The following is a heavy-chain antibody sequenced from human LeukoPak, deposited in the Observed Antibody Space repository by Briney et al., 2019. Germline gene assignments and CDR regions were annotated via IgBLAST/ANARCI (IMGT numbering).Heavy chain of an antibody. V-gene: IGHV3-66*01. CDR2: IYSGGST. Sequence: GGSLRLSCAASGFTVSSNYMSWVRQAPGKGLEWVSVIYSGGSTYYADSVKGRFTVSRDNSKNALYLQMNSLRAEDTAVYYCARAPFTYDSSGDSFDIWGQGTMVTVSS. D-gene: IGHD3-22*01. CDR3: ARAPFTYDSSGDSFDI. J-gene: IGHJ3*02. CDR1: GFTVSSNY.